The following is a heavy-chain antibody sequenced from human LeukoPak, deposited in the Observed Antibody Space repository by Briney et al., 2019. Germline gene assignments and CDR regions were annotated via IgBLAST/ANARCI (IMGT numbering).Heavy chain of an antibody. D-gene: IGHD3-10*01. Sequence: GGSLRLSCAASGFTVSSNYMSWVRQAPGKGLEWVSVICSGGSTYYADSVKGRFTISRDNSKNTLYLQMNSLRAEDTAVYYCAREGKSGAFDPWGQGTLVTVSS. J-gene: IGHJ5*02. V-gene: IGHV3-66*02. CDR3: AREGKSGAFDP. CDR2: ICSGGST. CDR1: GFTVSSNY.